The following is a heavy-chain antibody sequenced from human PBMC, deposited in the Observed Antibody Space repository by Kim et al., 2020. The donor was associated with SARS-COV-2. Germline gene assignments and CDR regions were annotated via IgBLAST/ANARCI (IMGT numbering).Heavy chain of an antibody. CDR3: ARQGMSYDFWSGYYMPQDYYMDV. Sequence: SETLSLTCTVSGGSISSYYWSWIRQPPGKGLEWIGYIYYSGSTNYNPSLKSRVTISVDTSKNQFSLKLSSVTAADTAVYYCARQGMSYDFWSGYYMPQDYYMDVWGKGTTVTVSS. D-gene: IGHD3-3*01. V-gene: IGHV4-59*08. J-gene: IGHJ6*03. CDR1: GGSISSYY. CDR2: IYYSGST.